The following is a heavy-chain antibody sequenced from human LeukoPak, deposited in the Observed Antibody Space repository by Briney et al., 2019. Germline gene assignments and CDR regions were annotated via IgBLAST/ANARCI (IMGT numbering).Heavy chain of an antibody. CDR1: GFTFGDYA. V-gene: IGHV3-49*03. J-gene: IGHJ4*02. CDR3: SSRGSARPE. CDR2: IRSKAYGGTT. Sequence: GGSLRLSCTASGFTFGDYAMSWFRQAPGKGLEWVGFIRSKAYGGTTEYAASVKGRFTISRDDSKSIAYLQMNSLKTEDTDVYYCSSRGSARPEWGQGTLVTVSS. D-gene: IGHD6-6*01.